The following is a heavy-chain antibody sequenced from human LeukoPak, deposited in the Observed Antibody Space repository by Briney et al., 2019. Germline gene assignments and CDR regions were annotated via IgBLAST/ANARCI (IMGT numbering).Heavy chain of an antibody. CDR2: INRDGSEK. V-gene: IGHV3-7*01. J-gene: IGHJ4*02. Sequence: PGGSLRLSCAASGFTFSSYWMSWVRQAPGKGLEWVANINRDGSEKYYVDSVKGRFTISRDNAKNSLYLQMNSLRAEDTAVYYCQSVFWSGYSPYVFDYWGQGTLVTVSS. D-gene: IGHD3-3*01. CDR1: GFTFSSYW. CDR3: QSVFWSGYSPYVFDY.